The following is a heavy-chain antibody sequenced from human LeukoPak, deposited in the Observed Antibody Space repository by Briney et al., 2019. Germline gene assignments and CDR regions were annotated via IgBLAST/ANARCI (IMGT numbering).Heavy chain of an antibody. Sequence: SVTVSRLGSLCTLSNYTISRVRQPPAQGREWVGRIIHILGLENHAQKFQGRVTITADKSTRTAYMELSSLRSDDTAVYYCARFGRNQLLDAFDIWGQGTMVTVSS. CDR3: ARFGRNQLLDAFDI. V-gene: IGHV1-69*02. D-gene: IGHD2-2*01. CDR1: LCTLSNYT. J-gene: IGHJ3*02. CDR2: IIHILGLE.